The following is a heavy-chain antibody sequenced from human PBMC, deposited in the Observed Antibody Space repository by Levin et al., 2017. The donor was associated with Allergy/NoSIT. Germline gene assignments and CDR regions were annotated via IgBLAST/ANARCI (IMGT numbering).Heavy chain of an antibody. CDR1: GDSVSSNSAA. CDR3: ARGYCSGGSCYSPDAFDI. CDR2: TYYRSKWYN. Sequence: SQTLSLTCAISGDSVSSNSAAWNWIRQSPSRGLEWLGRTYYRSKWYNDYAVSVKSRITINPDTSKNQFSLQLNSVTPEDTAVYYCARGYCSGGSCYSPDAFDIWGQGTMVTVSS. J-gene: IGHJ3*02. D-gene: IGHD2-15*01. V-gene: IGHV6-1*01.